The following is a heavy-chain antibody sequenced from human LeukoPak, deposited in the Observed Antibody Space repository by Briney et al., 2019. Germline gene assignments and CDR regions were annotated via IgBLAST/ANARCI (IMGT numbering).Heavy chain of an antibody. CDR1: GGSISSYY. V-gene: IGHV4-4*07. Sequence: SETLSLTCTVSGGSISSYYWSWIRQPAGKGLEWIGRIYTSGSTNYNPSLKSRVTMSVDTSKNQFSLKLSSVTAADTAVYYCARGWGSIQNYYDSSGSFDYWGQGTLVTVSS. J-gene: IGHJ4*02. D-gene: IGHD3-22*01. CDR3: ARGWGSIQNYYDSSGSFDY. CDR2: IYTSGST.